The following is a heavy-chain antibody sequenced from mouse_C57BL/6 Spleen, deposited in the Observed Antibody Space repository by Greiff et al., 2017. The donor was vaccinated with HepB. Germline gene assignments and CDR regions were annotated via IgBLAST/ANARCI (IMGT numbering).Heavy chain of an antibody. V-gene: IGHV2-6-1*01. CDR1: GFSLTSYG. CDR2: IWSDGST. J-gene: IGHJ4*01. CDR3: ARHAGYDYDDYAMDY. Sequence: VKLQESGPGLVAPSQSLSITCTVSGFSLTSYGVHWVRQPPGKGLEWLVVIWSDGSTTYNSALKSRLSISKDNSQSQVFLKMNSLQTDDTAMYYFARHAGYDYDDYAMDYWGQGTSVTVSS. D-gene: IGHD2-4*01.